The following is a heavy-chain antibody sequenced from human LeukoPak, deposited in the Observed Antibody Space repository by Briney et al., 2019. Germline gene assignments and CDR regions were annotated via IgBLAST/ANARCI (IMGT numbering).Heavy chain of an antibody. Sequence: GGSVTLSCAPSGFTLSSYWMRWVRRARGRGLEGVANIKQDGSEKDYVDSVKGRFTISRDNAKNSLYLQMNSLRAEDTAVYCCARESYYYDSSGPRERDYWGQGTLVTVSS. D-gene: IGHD3-22*01. CDR2: IKQDGSEK. CDR1: GFTLSSYW. V-gene: IGHV3-7*01. J-gene: IGHJ4*02. CDR3: ARESYYYDSSGPRERDY.